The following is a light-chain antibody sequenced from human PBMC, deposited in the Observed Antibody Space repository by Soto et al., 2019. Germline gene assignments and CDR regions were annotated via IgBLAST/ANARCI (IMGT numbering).Light chain of an antibody. Sequence: QCVLTQPPSVSGAPGQRVTISCTGSSSNIGAGYDVHWYRQLPGTAPKLLIYGNSNRPSGVPDRFSGSKSATSASLAITGLQAEDEADYYCQSYDSSLSGWVFGGGTKLTVL. J-gene: IGLJ3*02. CDR3: QSYDSSLSGWV. V-gene: IGLV1-40*01. CDR2: GNS. CDR1: SSNIGAGYD.